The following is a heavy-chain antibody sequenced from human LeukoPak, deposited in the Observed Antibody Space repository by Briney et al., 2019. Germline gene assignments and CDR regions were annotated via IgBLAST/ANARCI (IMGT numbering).Heavy chain of an antibody. CDR1: GDSIRGYF. CDR3: ARHRGGRYSESYCDY. D-gene: IGHD5-12*01. CDR2: IYPTGLT. Sequence: SSETLSLTCTVSGDSIRGYFWSWIRQPPGRGLEWIGFIYPTGLTDYNPSLESRVTLSVDTSKNQFSLTLTSVTAADTAVYYCARHRGGRYSESYCDYWGQGALVTVPS. J-gene: IGHJ4*02. V-gene: IGHV4-59*08.